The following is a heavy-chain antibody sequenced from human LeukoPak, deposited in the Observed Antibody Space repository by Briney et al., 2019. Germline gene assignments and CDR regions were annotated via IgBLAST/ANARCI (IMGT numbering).Heavy chain of an antibody. CDR3: AKDSPNCSGGSCHPEYFDY. CDR1: GFTFSSYA. CDR2: ISGSGGST. D-gene: IGHD2-15*01. J-gene: IGHJ4*02. Sequence: GGSLRLSCAASGFTFSSYAMSWVRQAPGKGLEWVSAISGSGGSTYYADSVKGRFTISRDNSKNTLYLQMNSLRAEDTAVYYCAKDSPNCSGGSCHPEYFDYWGQGTLVTVSS. V-gene: IGHV3-23*01.